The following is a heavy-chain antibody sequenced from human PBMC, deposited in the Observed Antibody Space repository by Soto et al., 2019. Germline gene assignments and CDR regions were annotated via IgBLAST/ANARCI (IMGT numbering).Heavy chain of an antibody. CDR3: ATGGGGGGY. J-gene: IGHJ4*02. Sequence: EVQLVESGGGLIQPGGSLRLSCAVSGFTVSNNYMSWVRQAPGKGLEGVSVIYSGGYTAYGDSVKGRFTISRDNSKNTLLLQTNSRGAGHRAWYCWATGGGGGGYWGQGTLVTVSS. CDR1: GFTVSNNY. D-gene: IGHD3-10*01. CDR2: IYSGGYT. V-gene: IGHV3-53*01.